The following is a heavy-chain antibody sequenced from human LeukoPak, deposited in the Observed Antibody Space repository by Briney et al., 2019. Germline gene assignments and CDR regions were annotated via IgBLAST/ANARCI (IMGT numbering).Heavy chain of an antibody. CDR2: IKSDGKT. CDR3: ARAPSEIGGYYPEYFRH. CDR1: GFTFSSYW. J-gene: IGHJ1*01. D-gene: IGHD3-22*01. V-gene: IGHV3-74*01. Sequence: GGSLRLSCAASGFTFSSYWMHWVRQAPGKGLVWVSRIKSDGKTNYADSVKGRFTISRDNAKDTVSLQMNSLGAEDTGVYYCARAPSEIGGYYPEYFRHWGQGTLVTVSS.